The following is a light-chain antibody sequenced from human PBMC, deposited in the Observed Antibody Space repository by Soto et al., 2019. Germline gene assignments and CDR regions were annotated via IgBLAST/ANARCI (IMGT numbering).Light chain of an antibody. J-gene: IGLJ2*01. Sequence: QSALTQPRSVSRSPGQSVTISCTGSSSDVGGYSHVSWFQQHPGKAPKLMIYDVTKRPSGVPDRFSGSKSGNTASLTISGLQAEDESDYYCCSFAGTYTIFGGGTKLTVL. CDR1: SSDVGGYSH. CDR3: CSFAGTYTI. CDR2: DVT. V-gene: IGLV2-11*01.